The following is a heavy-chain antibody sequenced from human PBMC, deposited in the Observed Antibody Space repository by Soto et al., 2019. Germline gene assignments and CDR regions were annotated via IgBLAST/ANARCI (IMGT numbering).Heavy chain of an antibody. CDR1: GYTFTAYY. D-gene: IGHD6-19*01. CDR2: INPNSGGT. J-gene: IGHJ6*02. V-gene: IGHV1-2*02. CDR3: AMQLWGAVAGSPYHHYGMDV. Sequence: QVQLVQSGAEVKKPGASVKVSCKASGYTFTAYYMHWVRQAPGQGLEWMGWINPNSGGTNYAQKFQGRVTMTRDTSISKAYMEMSRLRSDGTAVYYCAMQLWGAVAGSPYHHYGMDVWGQGTTVTVSS.